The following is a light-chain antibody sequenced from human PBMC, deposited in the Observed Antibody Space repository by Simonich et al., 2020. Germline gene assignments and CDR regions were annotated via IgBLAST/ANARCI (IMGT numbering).Light chain of an antibody. CDR3: QQYNSYLYT. CDR2: KAS. CDR1: QSSSSW. Sequence: DIQMTQSPSTLSASVGDRDTITCRASQSSSSWLAWYQQKPGKAPKLLIYKASSLESWVPSRFIGSGSGTEFTLTISILQPDDFATYYCQQYNSYLYTFGQGTKLEIK. V-gene: IGKV1-5*03. J-gene: IGKJ2*01.